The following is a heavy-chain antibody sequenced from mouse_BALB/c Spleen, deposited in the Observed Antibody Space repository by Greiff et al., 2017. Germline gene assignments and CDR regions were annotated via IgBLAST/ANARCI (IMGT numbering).Heavy chain of an antibody. CDR2: IYPGDGST. D-gene: IGHD2-4*01. J-gene: IGHJ2*01. CDR1: GYTFTSYY. Sequence: VQLQQSGPELVKPGASVKMSCKASGYTFTSYYIHWVKQRPGQGLEWIGWIYPGDGSTKYNEKFKGKTTLTADKSSSTAYMLLSSLTSEDSAIYFCARRITTGFDYWGQGTTLTVSS. V-gene: IGHV1S56*01. CDR3: ARRITTGFDY.